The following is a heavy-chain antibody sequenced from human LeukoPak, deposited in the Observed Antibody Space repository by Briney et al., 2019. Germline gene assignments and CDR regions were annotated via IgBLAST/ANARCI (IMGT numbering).Heavy chain of an antibody. V-gene: IGHV3-66*01. J-gene: IGHJ3*02. CDR3: ASYRYGSSFAFDI. CDR1: GLIVSSNY. D-gene: IGHD6-6*01. CDR2: IYSGGST. Sequence: PGGSLRLSCAASGLIVSSNYMSWVRQAPGKGLEWVSIIYSGGSTYYADSVKGRFTISRDNSKNTLYLQMNSLRAEDTAVYYCASYRYGSSFAFDIWGQGTMVTVSS.